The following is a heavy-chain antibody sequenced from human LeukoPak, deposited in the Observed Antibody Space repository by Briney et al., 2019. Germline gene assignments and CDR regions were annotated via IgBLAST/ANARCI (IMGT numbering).Heavy chain of an antibody. CDR3: ARTISGWYYFDY. J-gene: IGHJ4*02. V-gene: IGHV4-59*08. Sequence: PSETLSLTCSVSGGSNSAXXXXXIRQPPGKXXXWIGYINYSGRTDYXXXXXGRVTISVDTSKNQFSLKLSSVTAADTAVFYCARTISGWYYFDYWGQGTLVTVSS. D-gene: IGHD6-13*01. CDR1: GGSNSAXX. CDR2: INYSGRT.